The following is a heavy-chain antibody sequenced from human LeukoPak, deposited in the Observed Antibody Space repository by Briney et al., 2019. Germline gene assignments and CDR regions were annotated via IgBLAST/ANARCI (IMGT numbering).Heavy chain of an antibody. D-gene: IGHD2-15*01. V-gene: IGHV4-39*01. CDR3: ARALGYCSGGSCTRGYNWFDP. CDR1: GFTVSSKY. Sequence: PGGSLRLSCAASGFTVSSKYMSWVRQPPGKGLEWIGSIYCGGSTYYNPSLKSRVIISVDTSMNQFSLKLSFVTTADTAVYYCARALGYCSGGSCTRGYNWFDPWGQGTLVTVPS. J-gene: IGHJ5*02. CDR2: IYCGGST.